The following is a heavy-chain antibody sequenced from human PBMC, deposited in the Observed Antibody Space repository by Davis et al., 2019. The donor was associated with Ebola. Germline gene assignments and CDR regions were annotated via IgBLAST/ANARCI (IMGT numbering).Heavy chain of an antibody. V-gene: IGHV1-69*13. D-gene: IGHD2-15*01. J-gene: IGHJ4*02. CDR1: GGTLTSYA. CDR2: IIPVFRTA. CDR3: AHLGPQRYCSGGGYHGYLDY. Sequence: AASVKVSCKAVGGTLTSYAMTWVRQAPGQGLEWMAGIIPVFRTANYAQKFQGRVTITADESTRTAYMELSGLRSEDTAVYYCAHLGPQRYCSGGGYHGYLDYWGQGTLVIVSS.